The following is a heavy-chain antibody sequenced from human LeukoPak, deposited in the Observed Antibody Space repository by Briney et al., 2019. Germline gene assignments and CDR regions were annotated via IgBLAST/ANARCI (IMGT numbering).Heavy chain of an antibody. CDR3: AKDPVRYYHCMDV. Sequence: GGSLRLSCAASGFSFSSYAMSWVRQAPGKGLEWVSSISGSAGSTYYADSVKGRFTFSRDNSKNTLYLQMNSLRAEDTAVYYCAKDPVRYYHCMDVWGKGTTVTVSS. V-gene: IGHV3-23*01. J-gene: IGHJ6*03. CDR2: ISGSAGST. CDR1: GFSFSSYA.